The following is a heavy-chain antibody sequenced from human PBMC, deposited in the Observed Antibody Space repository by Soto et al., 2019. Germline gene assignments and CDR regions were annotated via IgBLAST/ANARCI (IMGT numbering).Heavy chain of an antibody. CDR1: GYTFTSYA. Sequence: ASVKVSCKASGYTFTSYAMHWVRQAPGQRLEWMGWINAGNGNTKYSQKFQGRVTITRDTSASTAYMELSSLRSEDTAVYYCARDSVSCYKCWFAPWGQGTLVPVSS. D-gene: IGHD2-2*02. CDR2: INAGNGNT. J-gene: IGHJ5*02. CDR3: ARDSVSCYKCWFAP. V-gene: IGHV1-3*01.